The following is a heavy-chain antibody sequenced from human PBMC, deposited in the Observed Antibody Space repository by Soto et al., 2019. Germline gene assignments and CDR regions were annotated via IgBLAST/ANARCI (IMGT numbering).Heavy chain of an antibody. V-gene: IGHV4-34*01. D-gene: IGHD3-3*01. Sequence: PSETLSLTCAVYGGSFSGYYWSWIRQPLGKGLEWIGEINHSGSTNYNPSLKSRVTISVDTSKNQFSLKLSSVTAADTAVYYCARYLTIFGVVNNWFDPWGQGTLVTVSS. J-gene: IGHJ5*02. CDR3: ARYLTIFGVVNNWFDP. CDR1: GGSFSGYY. CDR2: INHSGST.